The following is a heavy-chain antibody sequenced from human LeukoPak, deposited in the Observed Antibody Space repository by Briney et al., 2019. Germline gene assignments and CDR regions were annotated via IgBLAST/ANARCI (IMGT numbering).Heavy chain of an antibody. CDR3: ARSYSSSWYGDYFDY. Sequence: NPGGSLRLSCAASGFTFSSYSMNWVRQAPGKGLEWVSSISSSSSYIYYADSVKGRFTISRDNAKNSLYLQMNSLRAEDTAVYYCARSYSSSWYGDYFDYWGQGTLVTVSS. J-gene: IGHJ4*02. CDR2: ISSSSSYI. CDR1: GFTFSSYS. V-gene: IGHV3-21*01. D-gene: IGHD6-13*01.